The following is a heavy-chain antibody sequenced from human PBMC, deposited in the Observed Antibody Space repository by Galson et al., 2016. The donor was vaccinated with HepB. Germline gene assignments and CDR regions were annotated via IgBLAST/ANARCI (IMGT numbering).Heavy chain of an antibody. CDR3: TRVSSAWSDDH. J-gene: IGHJ5*02. CDR2: TSTGSITI. V-gene: IGHV3-48*02. Sequence: SLRLSCAASGFTLGSYGMTWVRQAPGKSLEWISYTSTGSITIYYADSVRGRFTISRDDVKNSLYLQMNSLRDEDTAVYYCTRVSSAWSDDHWGQGTLVTVS. D-gene: IGHD6-19*01. CDR1: GFTLGSYG.